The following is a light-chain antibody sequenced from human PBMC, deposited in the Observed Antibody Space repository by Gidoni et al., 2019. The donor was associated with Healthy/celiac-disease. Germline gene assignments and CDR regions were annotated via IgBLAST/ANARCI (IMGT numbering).Light chain of an antibody. CDR1: SSDVGGYNY. J-gene: IGLJ2*01. Sequence: QSALPQPRSVSGSPGQSVTISCTGTSSDVGGYNYVSWYQQHPGKAPKLMIYDVSKRPSGVPDRFSGSNSGNTASLTISGLQAEDEADYYCCSYAGSYTLLVFGGGTKLTVL. CDR2: DVS. V-gene: IGLV2-11*01. CDR3: CSYAGSYTLLV.